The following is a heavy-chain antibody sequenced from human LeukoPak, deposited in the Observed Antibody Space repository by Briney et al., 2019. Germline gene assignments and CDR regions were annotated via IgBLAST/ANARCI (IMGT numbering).Heavy chain of an antibody. CDR3: ARDLRGIGDETAY. J-gene: IGHJ4*02. D-gene: IGHD3-16*01. V-gene: IGHV3-74*01. Sequence: PGGSLRLSCAASGHTFSTYWMHWVRQAPGKGLVWVSRINSDGSTTSYADSVKGRFTISRDNAKNTLYLHMNSLRAEDTAVYYCARDLRGIGDETAYWGQGTLVTVSS. CDR1: GHTFSTYW. CDR2: INSDGSTT.